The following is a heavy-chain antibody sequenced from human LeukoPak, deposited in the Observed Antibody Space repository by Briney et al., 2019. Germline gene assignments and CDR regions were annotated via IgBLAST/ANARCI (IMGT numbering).Heavy chain of an antibody. D-gene: IGHD6-6*01. CDR1: GFTISEFG. CDR3: ARSSYSSSSSV. J-gene: IGHJ3*01. CDR2: INSDGSEG. V-gene: IGHV3-7*03. Sequence: VSSLRLSCAVSGFTISEFGMSWSRQAPGKGLEWVASINSDGSEGYYADVVKGRFSISRDNTKNSLYLQINSLRAEGTAVYYCARSSYSSSSSVWGQGTMVTVSS.